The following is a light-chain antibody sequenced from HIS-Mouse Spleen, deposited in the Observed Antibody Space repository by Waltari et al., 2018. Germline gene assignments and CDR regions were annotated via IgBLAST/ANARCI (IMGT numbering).Light chain of an antibody. J-gene: IGLJ2*01. CDR2: GKN. V-gene: IGLV3-19*01. CDR1: RLRSYY. Sequence: SSELTQDPAVSVALGQTVRTTCQGARLRSYYASWYQQKPGPAPVLVIYGKNNRPSGIPDRFSGSSSGNTASLTITGAQAEDEADYYCNSRDSSGNHVVFGGGTKLTVL. CDR3: NSRDSSGNHVV.